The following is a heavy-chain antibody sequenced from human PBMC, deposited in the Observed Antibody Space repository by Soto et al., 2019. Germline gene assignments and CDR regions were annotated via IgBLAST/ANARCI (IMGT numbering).Heavy chain of an antibody. V-gene: IGHV1-69*01. D-gene: IGHD3-16*01. CDR3: DRGQLLQGDYYYGIDV. CDR1: GGTLSTYA. J-gene: IGHJ6*02. CDR2: IIPILHTT. Sequence: QVQLVQSGAEVKKPGSSVKVSCKPSGGTLSTYAISWVRQAPGQGLEWMEGIIPILHTTSKAQKIQDRVTITADEATGTVNMKLISLISADTAVYDCDRGQLLQGDYYYGIDVWGQGTTITVSS.